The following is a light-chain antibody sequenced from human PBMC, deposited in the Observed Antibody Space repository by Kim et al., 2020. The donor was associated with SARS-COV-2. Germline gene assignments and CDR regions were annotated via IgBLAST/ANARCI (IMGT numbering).Light chain of an antibody. V-gene: IGKV1-5*01. CDR1: QSITRG. CDR3: QQHNGY. J-gene: IGKJ4*01. CDR2: AVS. Sequence: DIQMTQSPSTLSASVGDTVTITCRASQSITRGLAWYQQKPGKAPKLLIYAVSSLDSGVPSRFSGSGSGTQFTLTISSLQPDDFATYYCQQHNGYFGGGTKVDIK.